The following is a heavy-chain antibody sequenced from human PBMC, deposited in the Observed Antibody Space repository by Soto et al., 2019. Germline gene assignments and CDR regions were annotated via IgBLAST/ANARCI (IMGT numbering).Heavy chain of an antibody. Sequence: ESGGGLVQPGGSLRLSCVASGFTLSSYAMHWVRQAPGKGLEYVSAISSNGGATYYANSVKGRLTISRDNSKNTLYLQMGSLRPEDMAVYYCATYCTSTTCYRAWGQGTLVTVSS. J-gene: IGHJ5*02. CDR1: GFTLSSYA. V-gene: IGHV3-64*01. CDR2: ISSNGGAT. D-gene: IGHD2-2*01. CDR3: ATYCTSTTCYRA.